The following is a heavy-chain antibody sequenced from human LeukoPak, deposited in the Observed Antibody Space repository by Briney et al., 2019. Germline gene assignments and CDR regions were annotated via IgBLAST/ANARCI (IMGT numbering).Heavy chain of an antibody. CDR3: ARLPLGYCSSTSCLD. CDR1: GYNFNTYG. CDR2: ISSSTGNT. V-gene: IGHV1-18*01. D-gene: IGHD2-2*01. Sequence: ASLKVSCKASGYNFNTYGISWVRQAPGQGLEWMGWISSSTGNTKYAQKLQGRVTMTTDTSTSTAYLEQRNLRSDDTAVYYCARLPLGYCSSTSCLDWGQGTLVTVSS. J-gene: IGHJ4*02.